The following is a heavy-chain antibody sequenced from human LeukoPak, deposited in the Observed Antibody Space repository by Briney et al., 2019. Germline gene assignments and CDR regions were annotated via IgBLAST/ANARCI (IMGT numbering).Heavy chain of an antibody. Sequence: PSETLSLTCALYGGSFSDHYWSWIRQPPGKGLEWIGEIDLRGSTHYNASLMSRVTMSIDTSNNHFSLKLRSVTAADTAVYYCARRTPQMTTNEYALDIWGQGTMVTVSS. V-gene: IGHV4-34*01. CDR2: IDLRGST. D-gene: IGHD5-24*01. CDR3: ARRTPQMTTNEYALDI. J-gene: IGHJ3*02. CDR1: GGSFSDHY.